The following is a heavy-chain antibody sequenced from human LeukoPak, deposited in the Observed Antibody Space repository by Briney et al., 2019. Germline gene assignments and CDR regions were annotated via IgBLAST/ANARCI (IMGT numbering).Heavy chain of an antibody. CDR2: ISSSGSTI. CDR1: GFTFSSYE. J-gene: IGHJ4*02. CDR3: ARELWSYYFDY. D-gene: IGHD5-18*01. Sequence: GGSLRLSCAASGFTFSSYEMNWVRQAPGKGLEGVSYISSSGSTIYYADSVKGRFTISRDNAKNSLYLQMNSLRAEDTAVYYCARELWSYYFDYWGQGTLVTVSS. V-gene: IGHV3-48*03.